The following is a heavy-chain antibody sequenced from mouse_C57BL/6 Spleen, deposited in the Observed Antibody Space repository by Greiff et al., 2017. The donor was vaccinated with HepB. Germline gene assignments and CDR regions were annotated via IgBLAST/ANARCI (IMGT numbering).Heavy chain of an antibody. J-gene: IGHJ3*01. CDR2: ISYDGSN. V-gene: IGHV3-6*01. D-gene: IGHD1-1*01. CDR1: GYSITSGYY. Sequence: EVKLQESGPGLVKPSQSLSLTCSVTGYSITSGYYWNWIRQFPGNKLEWMGYISYDGSNNYNPSLKNRISITRDTSKNQFFLTLNSVTTEDTATYYCARYGSSYSAWFAYWGQGTLVTVSA. CDR3: ARYGSSYSAWFAY.